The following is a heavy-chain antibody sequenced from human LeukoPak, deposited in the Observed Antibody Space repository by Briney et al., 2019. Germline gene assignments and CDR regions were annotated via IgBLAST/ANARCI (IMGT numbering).Heavy chain of an antibody. D-gene: IGHD4-11*01. V-gene: IGHV3-30-3*01. CDR3: AREWRDYRGPYFDY. CDR1: GFTFSSYA. J-gene: IGHJ4*02. CDR2: ISYDGGNK. Sequence: GGSLRLSCAASGFTFSSYAMHWVRQAPGKGLEWVAVISYDGGNKYYADSVKGRFTISRDNSKNTLYLQMNSLRAEDTAVYYCAREWRDYRGPYFDYWGQGTLVTVSS.